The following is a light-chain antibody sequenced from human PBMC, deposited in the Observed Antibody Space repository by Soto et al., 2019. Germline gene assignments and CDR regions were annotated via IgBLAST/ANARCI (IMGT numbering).Light chain of an antibody. CDR3: QHSGDWPIT. Sequence: EIVFTQSPGHLSLSPGERATLSCSASQSVSSTYLAWCQQIPRQAPRLLIEGASTRATVITYRFSGTPSGTEFTPTSSRQEPEDFAEDYGQHSGDWPITFGQGTRLEI. CDR2: GAS. CDR1: QSVSSTY. V-gene: IGKV3-20*01. J-gene: IGKJ5*01.